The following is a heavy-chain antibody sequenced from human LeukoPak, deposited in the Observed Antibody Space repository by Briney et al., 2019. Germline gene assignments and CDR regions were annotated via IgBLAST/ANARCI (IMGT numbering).Heavy chain of an antibody. CDR2: INTNTGNP. CDR3: ARELGRGYSYGLDY. V-gene: IGHV7-4-1*02. J-gene: IGHJ4*02. Sequence: GASVKVSCKASGYTFTSYAMNWVRQAPGQGLEWMGWINTNTGNPTYAQGFTGRFVFSLDTSVSTAYLQISSLKAEGTAVYYCARELGRGYSYGLDYWGQGTLVTVSS. CDR1: GYTFTSYA. D-gene: IGHD5-18*01.